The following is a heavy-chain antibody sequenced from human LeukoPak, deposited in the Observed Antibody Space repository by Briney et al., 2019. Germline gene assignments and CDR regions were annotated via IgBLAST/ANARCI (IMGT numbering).Heavy chain of an antibody. V-gene: IGHV4-39*07. CDR3: ARKPIINNAWYYFDY. Sequence: SETLPLTCTVSGGSVGSGTYYWSWIRQSPGKGLEWIGNVYYSGSAYYNPSLKSRVTMSVDTSKNQFSLKLSSVTAADTAAYYCARKPIINNAWYYFDYWGQGTLVTVSS. CDR2: VYYSGSA. CDR1: GGSVGSGTYY. J-gene: IGHJ4*02. D-gene: IGHD1/OR15-1a*01.